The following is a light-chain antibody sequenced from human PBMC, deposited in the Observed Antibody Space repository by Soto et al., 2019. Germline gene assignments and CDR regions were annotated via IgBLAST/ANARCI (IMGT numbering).Light chain of an antibody. CDR1: SSDVGGYNY. CDR2: EVS. J-gene: IGLJ1*01. V-gene: IGLV2-14*01. CDR3: SSYTSSSTVV. Sequence: QSVLTQPASVSGSPGQSITISCTGTSSDVGGYNYVSWYQQHPGKAPKLMIYEVSNRPSGVSNRFSGSKSGNTASLTISGLQAEDEADYYCSSYTSSSTVVFGTGTNVTVL.